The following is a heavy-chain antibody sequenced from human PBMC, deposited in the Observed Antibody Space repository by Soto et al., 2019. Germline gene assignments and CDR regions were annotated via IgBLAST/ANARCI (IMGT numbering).Heavy chain of an antibody. D-gene: IGHD2-2*01. J-gene: IGHJ6*02. CDR3: AKDPNIVVGTGGRDV. CDR1: GYSFTDYY. CDR2: INPSSGAT. V-gene: IGHV1-2*02. Sequence: ASVKVSCKASGYSFTDYYMHWVRQAPGQGLEWMGWINPSSGATKYAQNFKGRVTMTRVTSISTAYMVLGSLRSDDTALYYCAKDPNIVVGTGGRDVWGQGTTVTVSS.